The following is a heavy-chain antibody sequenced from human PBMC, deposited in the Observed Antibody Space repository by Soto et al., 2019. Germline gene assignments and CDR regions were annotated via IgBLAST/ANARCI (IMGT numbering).Heavy chain of an antibody. CDR1: GGSFSGYY. Sequence: SETLSLTCAVYGGSFSGYYWSWIRQPPGKGLEWIGEINHSGSTNYNPSLKSRVTISVDTSKNQFSLKLSSVTAADTAVYYCASHGVAPASGRFDPWGQGTLVTVSS. D-gene: IGHD2-15*01. CDR3: ASHGVAPASGRFDP. V-gene: IGHV4-34*01. CDR2: INHSGST. J-gene: IGHJ5*02.